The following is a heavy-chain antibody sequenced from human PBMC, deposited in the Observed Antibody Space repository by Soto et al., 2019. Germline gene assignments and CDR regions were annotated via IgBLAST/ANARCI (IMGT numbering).Heavy chain of an antibody. V-gene: IGHV4-30-4*01. CDR2: IHFSGRT. Sequence: PSETLSLTCIVSGDSINSGDYYWSWIRQPPGKGLEWIGNIHFSGRTYYSPSLKSRVTMSTDTSKNQFSLRLTYVTSADTAVYYCARDKQGFSYGYGSQYFYYHGLDVWGQGTTVTAP. J-gene: IGHJ6*02. CDR1: GDSINSGDYY. D-gene: IGHD5-18*01. CDR3: ARDKQGFSYGYGSQYFYYHGLDV.